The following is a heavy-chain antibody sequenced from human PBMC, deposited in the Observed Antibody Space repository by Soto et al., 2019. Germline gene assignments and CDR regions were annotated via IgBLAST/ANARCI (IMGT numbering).Heavy chain of an antibody. V-gene: IGHV3-21*06. CDR1: GLTFRTYT. CDR3: AKDCGSRYYDFWSGYYRSSYYGMDV. Sequence: PGGSLRLSCVASGLTFRTYTMNWVRQAPGKGLEWVSSITSSSTYIYYGDSLRGRLIISRDNAKNSLYLQLNSLRADDTAVYYCAKDCGSRYYDFWSGYYRSSYYGMDVWGQGTTVTVSS. J-gene: IGHJ6*02. CDR2: ITSSSTYI. D-gene: IGHD3-3*01.